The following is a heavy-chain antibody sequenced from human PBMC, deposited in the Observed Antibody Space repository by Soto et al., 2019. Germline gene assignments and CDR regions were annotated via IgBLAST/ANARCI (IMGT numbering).Heavy chain of an antibody. CDR3: ARHSSGTSFDP. CDR2: IYYSGST. Sequence: LKCTDPGDSMSEYYWSCIRQPPGKGLEWIDYIYYSGSTNSNNPSLKSRVAISVDTSKNQFSRKLSSVTAADTAVYYCARHSSGTSFDPWGQGTLVTVS. J-gene: IGHJ5*02. V-gene: IGHV4-59*08. CDR1: GDSMSEYY. D-gene: IGHD3-10*01.